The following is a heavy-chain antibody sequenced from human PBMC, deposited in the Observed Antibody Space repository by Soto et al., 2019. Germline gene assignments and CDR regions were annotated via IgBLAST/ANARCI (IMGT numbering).Heavy chain of an antibody. V-gene: IGHV1-69*04. D-gene: IGHD6-19*01. CDR1: GYTFTGYY. J-gene: IGHJ4*02. Sequence: GASVKVSCKASGYTFTGYYMHWVRQAPGQGLEWMGRIIPILGIANYAQKFQGRVTITADKSTSTAYMELSSLRSEDTAVYYCAREHSSGWSCYWGQGTLVTVSS. CDR3: AREHSSGWSCY. CDR2: IIPILGIA.